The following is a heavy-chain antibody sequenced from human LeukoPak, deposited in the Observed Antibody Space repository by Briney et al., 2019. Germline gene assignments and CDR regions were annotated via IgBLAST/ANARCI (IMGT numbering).Heavy chain of an antibody. CDR2: VKQDGSEK. V-gene: IGHV3-7*01. CDR1: GFTFSDYW. CDR3: TRSGGSSAY. D-gene: IGHD2-15*01. J-gene: IGHJ4*02. Sequence: GGSLKLSCAASGFTFSDYWMSWVRQAPGKGLEWVANVKQDGSEKYYVDSVKGRFIISRDNAKNSLYVQMNSLRTEDTAVYFCTRSGGSSAYWGQGTLVVVSS.